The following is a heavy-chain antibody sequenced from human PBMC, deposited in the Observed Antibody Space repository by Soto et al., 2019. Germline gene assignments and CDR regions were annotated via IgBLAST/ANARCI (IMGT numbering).Heavy chain of an antibody. D-gene: IGHD2-2*01. J-gene: IGHJ6*02. Sequence: ASVKVSCKASGYTFTGYYMHWVRQAPGQGLEWMGWINPNSGGTNYAQKFQGWVTMNRDTSISTAYMELSRLRSDDTAVYYCARVDCSSTSGPGRYYGMHVWRQGTTVTVSS. V-gene: IGHV1-2*04. CDR2: INPNSGGT. CDR1: GYTFTGYY. CDR3: ARVDCSSTSGPGRYYGMHV.